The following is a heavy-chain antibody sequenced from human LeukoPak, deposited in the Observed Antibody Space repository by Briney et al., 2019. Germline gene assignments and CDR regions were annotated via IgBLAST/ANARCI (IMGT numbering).Heavy chain of an antibody. D-gene: IGHD4-11*01. CDR3: ARVPGSNYNWFDP. CDR1: GSTFSDYY. V-gene: IGHV3-11*01. CDR2: ISSSGSTI. J-gene: IGHJ5*02. Sequence: GGSLRLSCAASGSTFSDYYMSWLRQAPGKGLEWVSYISSSGSTIYYADSVKGRFTISRDNAKNSLYLQMNSLRAEDTAVYYCARVPGSNYNWFDPWGQGTLVTVSS.